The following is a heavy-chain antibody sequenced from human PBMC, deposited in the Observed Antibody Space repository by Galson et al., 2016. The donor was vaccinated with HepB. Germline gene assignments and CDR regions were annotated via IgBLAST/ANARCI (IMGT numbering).Heavy chain of an antibody. D-gene: IGHD2-8*01. CDR1: GFTLNYYW. J-gene: IGHJ4*02. V-gene: IGHV3-74*01. CDR3: AALPMV. CDR2: ISSDGSST. Sequence: LRLSCAGSGFTLNYYWMYWVRQAPGKGLVWVSRISSDGSSTSYADFVKGRFTISRDNAQNTLYLQMNSLRAEDTALYYCAALPMVWGQGSLVTVSS.